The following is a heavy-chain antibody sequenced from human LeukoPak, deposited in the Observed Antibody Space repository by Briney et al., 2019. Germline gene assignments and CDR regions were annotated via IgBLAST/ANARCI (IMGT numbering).Heavy chain of an antibody. V-gene: IGHV3-48*01. CDR1: GFTFSSYS. D-gene: IGHD3-16*01. CDR3: ATLGDWEGGDY. J-gene: IGHJ4*02. Sequence: PGGSLRLSCAASGFTFSSYSMNWVRQAPGKGLEWVSYISSSSSTIYYADSVKGRFTISRDNAKNSLYLQMNSLRAEDTAVYYCATLGDWEGGDYWGQGTLVTVSS. CDR2: ISSSSSTI.